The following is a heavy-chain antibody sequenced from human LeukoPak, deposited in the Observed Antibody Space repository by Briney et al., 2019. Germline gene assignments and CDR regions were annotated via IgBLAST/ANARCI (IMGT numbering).Heavy chain of an antibody. CDR2: NYSGGST. CDR1: GFRVTSNY. CDR3: AREISDSSRWYGGFDY. D-gene: IGHD6-13*01. Sequence: SGGSLRLSCAASGFRVTSNYMSWVRQAPGKGLEWVSVNYSGGSTYYADSVKGRFILSRDDYKNTLSLQISNLRAEDTAVYFCAREISDSSRWYGGFDYWGQGTLVIVSS. J-gene: IGHJ4*02. V-gene: IGHV3-53*01.